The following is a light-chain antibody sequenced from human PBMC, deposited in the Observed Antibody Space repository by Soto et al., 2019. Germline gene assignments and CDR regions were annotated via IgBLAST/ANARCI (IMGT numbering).Light chain of an antibody. V-gene: IGKV3-20*01. CDR1: QRVRSN. Sequence: DIVLTQSPATLSLSPGERATLYCGASQRVRSNLAWYQQKPGQAPRLLIYGASTRATGIPARFSGSGAGTDFTLTISRLEPEDSALYYCQQYDRPPITFGQGTRLEI. CDR2: GAS. J-gene: IGKJ5*01. CDR3: QQYDRPPIT.